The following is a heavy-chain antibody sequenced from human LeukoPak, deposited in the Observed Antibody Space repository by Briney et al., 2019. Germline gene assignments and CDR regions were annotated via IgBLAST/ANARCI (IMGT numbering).Heavy chain of an antibody. CDR1: GGSISSGDYY. Sequence: TLSLTCAVSGGSISSGDYYWSWIRQPPGKGLEWIGYIYYSGSTYYNPSLKSRVTISVDTSKNQFSLKLSSVTAADTAVYYCARDRKGLRTYYFDYWGQGTLVTVSS. V-gene: IGHV4-30-4*08. CDR3: ARDRKGLRTYYFDY. J-gene: IGHJ4*02. CDR2: IYYSGST. D-gene: IGHD5-12*01.